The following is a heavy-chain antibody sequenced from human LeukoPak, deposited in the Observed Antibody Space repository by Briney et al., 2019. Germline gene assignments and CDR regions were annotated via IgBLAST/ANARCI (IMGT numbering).Heavy chain of an antibody. CDR1: GGSISSGDYY. J-gene: IGHJ5*02. V-gene: IGHV4-30-4*08. CDR2: IYYSGST. D-gene: IGHD6-13*01. Sequence: SQTLSLTCTVSGGSISSGDYYWRWIRQPPGKGLEWIGYIYYSGSTYYNPSLKSRVTISVDTSKNQFSLKLSSVTAADTAVYYCARVRGSSWYFAFDPWGQGTLVTVSS. CDR3: ARVRGSSWYFAFDP.